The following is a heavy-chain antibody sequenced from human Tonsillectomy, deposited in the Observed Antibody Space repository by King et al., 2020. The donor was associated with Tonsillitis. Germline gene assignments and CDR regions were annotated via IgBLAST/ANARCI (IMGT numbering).Heavy chain of an antibody. D-gene: IGHD6-13*01. Sequence: VQLVESGGGLVKPGGSLRLSCSASGFTFSNAWMSWVRQAPGKRLGWVGRIKSKTDGGTTDYAAPVKGRCTISRDDSKNTLYLQMNSLKTEDTAVYYCTTYAAGTNYYYYMDVWGKGTTVTVSS. CDR1: GFTFSNAW. CDR3: TTYAAGTNYYYYMDV. V-gene: IGHV3-15*01. CDR2: IKSKTDGGTT. J-gene: IGHJ6*03.